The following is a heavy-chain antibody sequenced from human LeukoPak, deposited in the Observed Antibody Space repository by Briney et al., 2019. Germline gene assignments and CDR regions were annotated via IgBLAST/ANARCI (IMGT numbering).Heavy chain of an antibody. CDR1: GYTFTYRY. D-gene: IGHD1-1*01. J-gene: IGHJ3*02. Sequence: TSASVKVSCKASGYTFTYRYLHWVRQAPGQALEWMGWITPFNGNTNYAQKFQDRVTITRDRSMSTAYMELSSLRSEDTAMYYCASDLGEDNWNDLESGAFDIWGQGTMVTVSS. V-gene: IGHV1-45*02. CDR3: ASDLGEDNWNDLESGAFDI. CDR2: ITPFNGNT.